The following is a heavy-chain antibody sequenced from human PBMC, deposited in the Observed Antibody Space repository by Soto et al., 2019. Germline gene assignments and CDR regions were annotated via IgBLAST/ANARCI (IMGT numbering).Heavy chain of an antibody. J-gene: IGHJ4*02. CDR1: GYTFTSYA. Sequence: ASVKVSCKASGYTFTSYAMHWVRQAPGQGLEWMGWINAGNGNTKYSQKFQGRVTITRDTSASTAYMELSSLRSEDTAVYYCAQTDPQLYNWNVGTLGYWGQGTLVTVSS. CDR3: AQTDPQLYNWNVGTLGY. CDR2: INAGNGNT. V-gene: IGHV1-3*01. D-gene: IGHD1-20*01.